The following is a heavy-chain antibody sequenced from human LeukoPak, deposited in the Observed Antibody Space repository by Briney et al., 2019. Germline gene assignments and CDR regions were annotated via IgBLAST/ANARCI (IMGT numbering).Heavy chain of an antibody. CDR3: AISYCSSTSCYAVRDNWFDP. D-gene: IGHD2-2*01. CDR1: GGTFSSYA. J-gene: IGHJ5*02. V-gene: IGHV1-69*13. Sequence: SVKVSCKASGGTFSSYAISWVRQAPGQGLEWMGGIIPIFGTANYAQKFQGRVTITADESTSTAYMELSSLRSEDTAVYYCAISYCSSTSCYAVRDNWFDPWGQGTLVTVSS. CDR2: IIPIFGTA.